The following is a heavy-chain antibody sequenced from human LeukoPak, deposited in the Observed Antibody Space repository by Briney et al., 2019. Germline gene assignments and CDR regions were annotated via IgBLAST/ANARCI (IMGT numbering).Heavy chain of an antibody. D-gene: IGHD6-19*01. CDR1: GGSFSGYY. V-gene: IGHV4-34*01. CDR2: INHSGST. CDR3: ARGQWLALKYFDY. J-gene: IGHJ4*02. Sequence: SETLSLTCAVYGGSFSGYYWSWIRQPPGEGLEWIGEINHSGSTNYNPSLKSRVTISVDTSKNQFSLKLSSVTAADTAVYYCARGQWLALKYFDYWGQGTLVTVSS.